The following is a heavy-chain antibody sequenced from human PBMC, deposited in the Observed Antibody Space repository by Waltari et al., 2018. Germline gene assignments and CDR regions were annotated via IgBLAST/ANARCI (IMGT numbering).Heavy chain of an antibody. Sequence: QVQLQESGPGLVKPSETLSLTCTVSGGSISSHYWRWIRQPPGKGLEWIGYIYYSGSTNYNPSLKSRVTISVDTSKNQFSLKLTSVTAADTAVYYCAREPPRLGETYYFDYWGQGTLVTVSS. D-gene: IGHD3-10*01. V-gene: IGHV4-59*11. CDR3: AREPPRLGETYYFDY. J-gene: IGHJ4*02. CDR1: GGSISSHY. CDR2: IYYSGST.